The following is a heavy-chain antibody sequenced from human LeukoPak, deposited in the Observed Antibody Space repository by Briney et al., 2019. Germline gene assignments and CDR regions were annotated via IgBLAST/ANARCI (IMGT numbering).Heavy chain of an antibody. J-gene: IGHJ2*01. CDR1: GYTFTAHY. V-gene: IGHV1-2*02. D-gene: IGHD3-10*01. CDR2: IDPNSGGT. CDR3: ARGRGTTMVRGVITNYFDL. Sequence: ASVKVSCKASGYTFTAHYIHWVRQAPGQGLEWMGWIDPNSGGTNYAQKFLGSVTMTGDTSINTAFMELSRLRSDDTAIYYCARGRGTTMVRGVITNYFDLWGRGSLVTVSS.